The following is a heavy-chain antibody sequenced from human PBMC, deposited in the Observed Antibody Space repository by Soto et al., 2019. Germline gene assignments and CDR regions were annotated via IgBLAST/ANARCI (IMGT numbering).Heavy chain of an antibody. CDR1: GFTFSNYA. Sequence: EVQLLESGGGLVQPGGSPRLSCAASGFTFSNYAMSWVRQAPGKGLEWVSGLSGSGGSTYYADSVKGRFTISRDKSKNTLYLQMNSLRDEDTAVYHCATETGAGDAFDIWGQGTKVTVYS. CDR3: ATETGAGDAFDI. V-gene: IGHV3-23*01. CDR2: LSGSGGST. D-gene: IGHD6-19*01. J-gene: IGHJ3*02.